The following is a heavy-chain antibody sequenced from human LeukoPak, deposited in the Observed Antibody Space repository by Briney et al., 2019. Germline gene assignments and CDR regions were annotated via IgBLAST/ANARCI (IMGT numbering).Heavy chain of an antibody. J-gene: IGHJ6*02. D-gene: IGHD1-14*01. CDR1: GFTFSSYA. Sequence: GGSLRLSCVASGFTFSSYAMSWVRQAPGKGLEWVSSITGSGGNTYYPDSVKGRFTISRDNSKNTLYLQMTSLRAEDTAVYCCARAPGTTLYYGGMDVWGQGTTVTVSS. V-gene: IGHV3-23*01. CDR3: ARAPGTTLYYGGMDV. CDR2: ITGSGGNT.